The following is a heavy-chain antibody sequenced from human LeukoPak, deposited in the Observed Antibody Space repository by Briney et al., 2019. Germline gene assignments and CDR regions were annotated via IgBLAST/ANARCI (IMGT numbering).Heavy chain of an antibody. J-gene: IGHJ5*02. Sequence: SETLSLTCAVYGGSFSGYYWSWIRQPPGKGLEWIGEIYHSGSTYYNPSLKSRVTISVDTSKNQFSLNLTSLTAADTAVYYCARDHGLFHMFDPWGQGTLVTVSS. CDR2: IYHSGST. V-gene: IGHV4-34*01. D-gene: IGHD2-21*01. CDR3: ARDHGLFHMFDP. CDR1: GGSFSGYY.